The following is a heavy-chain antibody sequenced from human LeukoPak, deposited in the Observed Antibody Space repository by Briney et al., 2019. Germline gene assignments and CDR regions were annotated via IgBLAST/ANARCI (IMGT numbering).Heavy chain of an antibody. D-gene: IGHD1-14*01. CDR3: ARGQTPCPRTCLDY. Sequence: GGSLRLSCAASGFTFSSHWMTWARQAPGKGLEWVANINQDGSEENYVDSVRGRFTISRDNARNSLFLQMNSLRAEDTAVYYCARGQTPCPRTCLDYWGQGTLVTVSS. V-gene: IGHV3-7*04. J-gene: IGHJ4*02. CDR2: INQDGSEE. CDR1: GFTFSSHW.